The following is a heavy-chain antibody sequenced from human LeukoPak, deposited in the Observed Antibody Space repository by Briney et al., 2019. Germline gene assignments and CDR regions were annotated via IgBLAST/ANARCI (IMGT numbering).Heavy chain of an antibody. D-gene: IGHD6-13*01. CDR1: GGSISTYY. J-gene: IGHJ4*02. CDR3: ARWVGGSSWYLWGYFDY. Sequence: SETLSLTCTVSGGSISTYYWSWIRQPPGKGLEWIGYIYYSGSTNYNPSLKSRVTISVDTSKSQFSLKLSSVTAADTAVYYCARWVGGSSWYLWGYFDYWGQGTLVTVSS. V-gene: IGHV4-59*08. CDR2: IYYSGST.